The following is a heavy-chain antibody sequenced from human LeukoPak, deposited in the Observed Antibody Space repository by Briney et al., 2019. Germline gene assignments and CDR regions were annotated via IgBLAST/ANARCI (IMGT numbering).Heavy chain of an antibody. CDR2: IYYSGST. D-gene: IGHD3-22*01. CDR1: GGSISSSSYY. CDR3: ARGVQLTYYYDSSGYYAFDI. J-gene: IGHJ3*02. Sequence: PSETLSLTCTVSGGSISSSSYYWGWIRQPPGKGLGWIGSIYYSGSTYYNPSLKSRVTISVDRSKNQFSLKLSSVTAADTAVYYCARGVQLTYYYDSSGYYAFDIWGQGTMVTVSS. V-gene: IGHV4-39*07.